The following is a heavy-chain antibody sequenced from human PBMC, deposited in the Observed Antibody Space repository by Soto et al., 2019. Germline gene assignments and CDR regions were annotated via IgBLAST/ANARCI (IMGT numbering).Heavy chain of an antibody. D-gene: IGHD6-6*01. CDR1: GGSISSYY. CDR3: ARHGNSSSDFDY. CDR2: IYYSGST. J-gene: IGHJ4*02. Sequence: SEILSLTCTVSGGSISSYYWSWIRQPPGKGLEWIGYIYYSGSTNYNPSLKSRVTISVDTSKNQFSLKLSSVTAADTAVYYCARHGNSSSDFDYWGQGTLVTVSS. V-gene: IGHV4-59*08.